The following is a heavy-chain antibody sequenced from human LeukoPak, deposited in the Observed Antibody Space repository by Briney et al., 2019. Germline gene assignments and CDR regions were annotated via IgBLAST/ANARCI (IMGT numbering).Heavy chain of an antibody. CDR2: IYHSGST. CDR1: GGSISSSIW. CDR3: ARRWLQFRGLAPFDY. D-gene: IGHD5-24*01. Sequence: SETLSLTCAVSGGSISSSIWWSWVRQPPGKGLEWIGEIYHSGSTNYNPSLKSRVTISVDKSKNQFSLKLSSVTAADTAVYYCARRWLQFRGLAPFDYWGQGTLVTVSS. V-gene: IGHV4-4*02. J-gene: IGHJ4*02.